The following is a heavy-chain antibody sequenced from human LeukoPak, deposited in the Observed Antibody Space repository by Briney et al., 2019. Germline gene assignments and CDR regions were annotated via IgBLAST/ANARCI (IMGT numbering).Heavy chain of an antibody. D-gene: IGHD1-14*01. Sequence: SETLSLTCTVSGCSISSSSYYWGWLRQPPGKGLEWIGSIYYSRSTYYNPSLKSRVTISVDTSNNQFSLKLSSVTAADTAVYYCARDSPTGGYDMDVWGKGTTVTVS. CDR1: GCSISSSSYY. CDR3: ARDSPTGGYDMDV. V-gene: IGHV4-39*07. CDR2: IYYSRST. J-gene: IGHJ6*03.